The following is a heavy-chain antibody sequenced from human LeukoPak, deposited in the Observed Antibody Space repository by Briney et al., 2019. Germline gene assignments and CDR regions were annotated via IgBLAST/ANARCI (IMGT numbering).Heavy chain of an antibody. Sequence: PSETLSLTCTVSGGSISSYYWSWIRQPAGKGLEWIGRIYTSGSTNYNPSLKSRVTMSVDTSKNQFSLKLSSVTAADTAVYYCARLRFVEWHGNNWFDPWGQGTLVTVSS. CDR3: ARLRFVEWHGNNWFDP. V-gene: IGHV4-4*07. J-gene: IGHJ5*02. CDR1: GGSISSYY. D-gene: IGHD3-3*01. CDR2: IYTSGST.